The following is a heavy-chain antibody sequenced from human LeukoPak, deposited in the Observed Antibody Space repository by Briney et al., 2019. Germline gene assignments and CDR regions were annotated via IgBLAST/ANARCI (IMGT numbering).Heavy chain of an antibody. V-gene: IGHV4-39*01. CDR3: ATLNTSGWYFDY. CDR2: IYYSGSN. Sequence: SETLSLTCTVSGGSISNTGYYWAWIRQPPGKGLEWIGNIYYSGSNYCNPSLKSRLTMSVDTFKNQFSLKLTSVTAAVAAVYYCATLNTSGWYFDYWGQGTLVTVSS. CDR1: GGSISNTGYY. J-gene: IGHJ4*02. D-gene: IGHD6-19*01.